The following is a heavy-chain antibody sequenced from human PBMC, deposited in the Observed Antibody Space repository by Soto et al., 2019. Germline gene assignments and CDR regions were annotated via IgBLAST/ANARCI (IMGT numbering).Heavy chain of an antibody. CDR2: IKEDGSER. J-gene: IGHJ4*02. CDR3: ARDVCPVTIFGEALSGYFDF. V-gene: IGHV3-7*03. D-gene: IGHD3-3*01. CDR1: GFSFGNYW. Sequence: PGGSLRLSCAVSGFSFGNYWMSWVRQAPGKGLGWLASIKEDGSERYYLDSVKGRFTISRDNAKDSLSLQMNSLRGEDTAFYYCARDVCPVTIFGEALSGYFDFWGQGTLVTVSS.